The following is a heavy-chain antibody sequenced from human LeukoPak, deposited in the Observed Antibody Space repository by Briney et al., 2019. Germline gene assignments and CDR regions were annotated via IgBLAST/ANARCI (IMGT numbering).Heavy chain of an antibody. Sequence: ASVKVSCKASGYTLTGYYMHWVRQAPGQWLEWMGRINPNSGGTNYAQKFQGRVTMTRDTSISTAYMELSRLRSDDTAVYYCAREKTHCTNGVCYRNFDYWGQGTLVTVSS. CDR1: GYTLTGYY. J-gene: IGHJ4*02. CDR2: INPNSGGT. V-gene: IGHV1-2*06. CDR3: AREKTHCTNGVCYRNFDY. D-gene: IGHD2-8*01.